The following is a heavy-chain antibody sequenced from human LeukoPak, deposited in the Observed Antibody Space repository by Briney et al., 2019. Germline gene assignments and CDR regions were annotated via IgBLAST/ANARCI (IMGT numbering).Heavy chain of an antibody. Sequence: GGSLRLSCAASGFTFSSYGMHWVRQAPGKGLEWVAVISYDGSNKYYADSVKGRFTISRDNAKNSLYLQMNNLRAEDAAVYYCARGIGYFDWLLFSWGQGTLLTVSS. V-gene: IGHV3-30*03. CDR3: ARGIGYFDWLLFS. J-gene: IGHJ5*02. CDR2: ISYDGSNK. CDR1: GFTFSSYG. D-gene: IGHD3-9*01.